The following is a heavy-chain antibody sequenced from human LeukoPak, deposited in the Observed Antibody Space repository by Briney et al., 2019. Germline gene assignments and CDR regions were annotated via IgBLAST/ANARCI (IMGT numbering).Heavy chain of an antibody. J-gene: IGHJ6*03. CDR1: GYTFTSYG. CDR3: ARLGYCSSTSCSYYMDV. V-gene: IGHV1-18*01. CDR2: ISAYNGNT. D-gene: IGHD2-2*01. Sequence: ASVKVSCNASGYTFTSYGISWVRQAPGQGLEWMGWISAYNGNTNYAQKLQGRVTMTTDTSTSTAYMELRSLRSDDTAVYYCARLGYCSSTSCSYYMDVWGKGTTVTVSS.